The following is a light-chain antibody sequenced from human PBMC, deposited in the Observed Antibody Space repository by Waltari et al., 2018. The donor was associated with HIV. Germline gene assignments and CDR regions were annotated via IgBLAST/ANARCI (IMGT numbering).Light chain of an antibody. CDR2: VAS. V-gene: IGKV1-39*01. CDR3: QQIYSTPYT. J-gene: IGKJ2*01. CDR1: QSVSNY. Sequence: DIQMTQSPPSLSASVGDSVTITCRASQSVSNYVNWYQQKPGKAPQLLIYVASTLQSAVPSRFSGRKSGTEFTLTISSLQPEDFTTYYCQQIYSTPYTFGQGTKLGIK.